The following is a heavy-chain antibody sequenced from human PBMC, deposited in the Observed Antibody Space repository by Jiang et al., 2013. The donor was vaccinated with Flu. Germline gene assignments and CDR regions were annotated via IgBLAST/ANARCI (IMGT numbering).Heavy chain of an antibody. J-gene: IGHJ6*02. CDR2: LSSTGQT. CDR1: GGSISSGNYY. V-gene: IGHV4-39*01. D-gene: IGHD5/OR15-5a*01. CDR3: ARHSAPSTAYGVITSGYYAMDV. Sequence: GPGLVKPSETLTLTCIVSGGSISSGNYYWGWIRQTPGKGLEWIGALSSTGQTHYNPSLKSRVTISGDTSTNRFSMTLTSMTAADTTVYYCARHSAPSTAYGVITSGYYAMDVWGQGDHGHPSP.